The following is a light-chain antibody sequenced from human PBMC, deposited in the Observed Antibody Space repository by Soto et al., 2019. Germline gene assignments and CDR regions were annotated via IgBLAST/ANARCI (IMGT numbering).Light chain of an antibody. Sequence: EIVRTQSPATLSVSPGDRATLSCRSSQSVSSNLAWYQQRPGQAPRLLIYGASTRATGIPARFSGSGSGTEFTLTISSLQPDDFATYYCQQHNSYPWTFGQGTKVDIK. V-gene: IGKV3-15*01. CDR2: GAS. J-gene: IGKJ1*01. CDR3: QQHNSYPWT. CDR1: QSVSSN.